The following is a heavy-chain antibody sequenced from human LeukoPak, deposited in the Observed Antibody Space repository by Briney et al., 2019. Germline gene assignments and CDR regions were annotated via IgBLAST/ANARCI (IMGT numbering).Heavy chain of an antibody. CDR2: VKQDGSEK. D-gene: IGHD2-2*01. J-gene: IGHJ6*03. CDR3: ARAGGYCSSTSCYRYYYYYMDV. CDR1: GFTFSSYW. V-gene: IGHV3-7*01. Sequence: PGGSLRPSCAASGFTFSSYWMSWVRQAPGKGLEWVANVKQDGSEKYYVDSVKGRFTISRDNAKNSLYLQMNSLRAEDTAVYYCARAGGYCSSTSCYRYYYYYMDVWGKGTTVTVSS.